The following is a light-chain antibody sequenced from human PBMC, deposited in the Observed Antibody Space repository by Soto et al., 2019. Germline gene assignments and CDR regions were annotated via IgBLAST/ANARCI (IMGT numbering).Light chain of an antibody. V-gene: IGKV3-20*01. J-gene: IGKJ1*01. CDR2: GAS. CDR1: HSLTNNY. Sequence: EIVLTLSPRTLSLSTGERATLSCRASHSLTNNYFAWYQQKPGRALRLLIVGASTRASGVPDRFSGSGSGTDFTLTISSLEPDDVAIYYCQQYEAAVTFGQGTKVDI. CDR3: QQYEAAVT.